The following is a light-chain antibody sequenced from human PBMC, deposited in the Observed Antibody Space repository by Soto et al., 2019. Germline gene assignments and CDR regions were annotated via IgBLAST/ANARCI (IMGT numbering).Light chain of an antibody. CDR3: QQYDNFPFT. J-gene: IGKJ3*01. V-gene: IGKV1-33*01. CDR2: DAS. CDR1: QDIKSN. Sequence: DIRMTQSPSSLSASVGDRVTITCQASQDIKSNLNWFQQKSGKAPRLLVYDASNLETGVTSRFSGSGSGTDFTFNIRSLQPEDTATYFCQQYDNFPFTFGPGTKVDI.